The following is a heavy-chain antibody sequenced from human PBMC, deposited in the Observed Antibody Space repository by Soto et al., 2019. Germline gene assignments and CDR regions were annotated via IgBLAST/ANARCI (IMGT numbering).Heavy chain of an antibody. CDR2: IYYSGST. J-gene: IGHJ5*02. Sequence: QVQLQESGPGLVKPSQTLSLTCTVSGGSINSGGYYWSWIRQHPGKGLEWIGYIYYSGSTYYNPSLKSRVTISVDTSKNQFSLKLSSVTAADTAVYYCARVSIGGLGGGDCYSWCAAWFDPWGQGTLVTVSS. V-gene: IGHV4-31*03. CDR3: ARVSIGGLGGGDCYSWCAAWFDP. CDR1: GGSINSGGYY. D-gene: IGHD2-21*02.